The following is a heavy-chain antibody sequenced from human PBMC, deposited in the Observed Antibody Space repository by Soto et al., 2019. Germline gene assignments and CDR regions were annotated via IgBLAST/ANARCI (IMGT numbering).Heavy chain of an antibody. J-gene: IGHJ2*01. V-gene: IGHV1-2*04. CDR1: GYTFTGYY. D-gene: IGHD2-15*01. Sequence: ASVKVSCTASGYTFTGYYMHWVRQAPGQGLEWMGWINPNSGGTNYAQKFQGWVTMTRDTSISTAYMELSRLRSDDTAVYYCARAMVVAATDYWYFDLWGRGTLVTVSS. CDR2: INPNSGGT. CDR3: ARAMVVAATDYWYFDL.